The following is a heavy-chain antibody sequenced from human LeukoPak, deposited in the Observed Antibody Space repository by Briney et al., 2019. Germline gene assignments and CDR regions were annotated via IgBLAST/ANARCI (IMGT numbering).Heavy chain of an antibody. CDR3: AKGGASLEMATPIDY. CDR2: ITSSSTV. CDR1: GFTFSNYS. V-gene: IGHV3-48*04. D-gene: IGHD5-24*01. Sequence: PGGSLRLSCAASGFTFSNYSMNWVRQAPGKGLEWVSYITSSSTVYYAGSVKGRFTISRDNAKNSLYLQMNSLRAEDTALYYCAKGGASLEMATPIDYWGQGTLVTVSS. J-gene: IGHJ4*02.